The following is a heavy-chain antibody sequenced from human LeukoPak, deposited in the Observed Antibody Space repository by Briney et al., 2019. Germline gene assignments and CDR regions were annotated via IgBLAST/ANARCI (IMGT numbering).Heavy chain of an antibody. CDR1: GGSFSGYY. J-gene: IGHJ5*02. Sequence: PSETLSLTCAVYGGSFSGYYWSWIRQPPGKGLEWIGEINHSGSTNYNPSLKSRVTISVDTSKNQFSLKLSSVTAADTAVYYCARHLIRHDIVVVPAAIGWFDPWGQGTLVTVSS. D-gene: IGHD2-2*02. CDR3: ARHLIRHDIVVVPAAIGWFDP. V-gene: IGHV4-34*01. CDR2: INHSGST.